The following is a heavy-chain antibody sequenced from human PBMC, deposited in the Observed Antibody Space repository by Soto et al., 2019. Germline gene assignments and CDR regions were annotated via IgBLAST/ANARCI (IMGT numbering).Heavy chain of an antibody. J-gene: IGHJ6*02. Sequence: SGLTLVNPTHTLTLTGTFSGFSLSTSGMCVSWIRQPPGKALEWLALIDWDDDKYYSTSLTTRLTISKDTSKNQVVLTMTNMDPVDTATYYCARIRLQLRYFDWLPNYYYYYGMDVWGQGTTVTVSS. V-gene: IGHV2-70*01. CDR1: GFSLSTSGMC. D-gene: IGHD3-9*01. CDR3: ARIRLQLRYFDWLPNYYYYYGMDV. CDR2: IDWDDDK.